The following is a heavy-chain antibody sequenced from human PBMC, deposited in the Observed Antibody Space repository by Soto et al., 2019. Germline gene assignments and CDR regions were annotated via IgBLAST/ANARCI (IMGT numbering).Heavy chain of an antibody. V-gene: IGHV3-23*01. D-gene: IGHD2-21*01. CDR2: ISGSGGST. Sequence: HGGSMKLACAASGVTFSSYAMSLVRQDPGKGLEWVSAISGSGGSTYYADSVKGRFTISRDNSKNTLYLQMNSLRAEDTAVYYCAKYGGASPYYYAMDVWGQGTTVTVSS. CDR1: GVTFSSYA. J-gene: IGHJ6*02. CDR3: AKYGGASPYYYAMDV.